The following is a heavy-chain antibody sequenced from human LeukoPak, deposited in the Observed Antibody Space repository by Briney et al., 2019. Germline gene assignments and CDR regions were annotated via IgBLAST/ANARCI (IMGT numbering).Heavy chain of an antibody. CDR2: IHYSGRT. D-gene: IGHD3-10*01. CDR3: ARIKYNSGSYSSWFDP. J-gene: IGHJ5*02. Sequence: PSETLSLTCTVSGDSISSYSWSWIRQPPGEGLEWIGYIHYSGRTNYNPSLKSRVTMSVDTSKNQLSLKLSSVTAADTAMYYCARIKYNSGSYSSWFDPWGQGTLVTVSS. CDR1: GDSISSYS. V-gene: IGHV4-59*08.